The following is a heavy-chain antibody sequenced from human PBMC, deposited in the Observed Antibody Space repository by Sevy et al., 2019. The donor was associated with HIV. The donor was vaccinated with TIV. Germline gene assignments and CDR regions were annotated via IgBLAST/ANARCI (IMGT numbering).Heavy chain of an antibody. CDR1: GFTFSSYA. D-gene: IGHD3-22*01. CDR2: ISYDGSNK. Sequence: GGSLRLSCAASGFTFSSYAMHWVRQAPGKGLEWVAVISYDGSNKYYADSGKGRLTIARDNSKNTLYLQMNSLRAEDTAVYYCARDSNYYDSSVYYRGAAFDIWGQGTMVTVSS. CDR3: ARDSNYYDSSVYYRGAAFDI. V-gene: IGHV3-30-3*01. J-gene: IGHJ3*02.